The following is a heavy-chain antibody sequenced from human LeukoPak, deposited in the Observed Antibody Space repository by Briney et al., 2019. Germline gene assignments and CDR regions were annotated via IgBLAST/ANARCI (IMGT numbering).Heavy chain of an antibody. V-gene: IGHV4-59*01. D-gene: IGHD6-13*01. CDR3: ARVGDRYSSSWTYMDV. J-gene: IGHJ6*03. Sequence: SETLSLTCTVSGGSISSYYWSWIRQPPGKGLEWIGYIYYSGSTNYNPSLKSRVTISVDTSKNQFSLKLSSVTAADTAVYYCARVGDRYSSSWTYMDVWGKGTTVTVSS. CDR1: GGSISSYY. CDR2: IYYSGST.